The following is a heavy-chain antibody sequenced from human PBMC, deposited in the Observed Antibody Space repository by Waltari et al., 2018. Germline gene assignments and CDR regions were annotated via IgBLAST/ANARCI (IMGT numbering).Heavy chain of an antibody. J-gene: IGHJ5*02. D-gene: IGHD3-10*01. CDR3: ARVRSSHRAQNLFDP. CDR1: GGPISSGGYY. CDR2: IYYSGST. Sequence: QVQLQESGPGLVKPSQTLSLTCPVSGGPISSGGYYWSWIRQHPGKGLEWIGYIYYSGSTYYNPSLKSRVTISVDTSKNQFSLKLSSVTAADTAVYYCARVRSSHRAQNLFDPWGQGTLVTVSS. V-gene: IGHV4-31*03.